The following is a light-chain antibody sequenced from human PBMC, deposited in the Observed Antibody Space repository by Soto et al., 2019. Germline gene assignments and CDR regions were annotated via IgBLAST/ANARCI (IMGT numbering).Light chain of an antibody. CDR1: ERIYSAY. CDR3: QQYDNSPIT. J-gene: IGKJ5*01. CDR2: GTS. Sequence: EVVLTQSPGTLSLSRGERATLSCRASERIYSAYLGWYQQKPGQAPRLLIYGTSSRATGIPDRFSGSGSGTDFTLTISRLEPEDFAVYYCQQYDNSPITFGQGTRLEIK. V-gene: IGKV3-20*01.